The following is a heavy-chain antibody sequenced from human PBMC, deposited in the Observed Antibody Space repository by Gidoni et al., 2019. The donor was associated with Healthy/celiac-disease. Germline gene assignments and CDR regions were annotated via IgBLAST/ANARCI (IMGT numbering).Heavy chain of an antibody. J-gene: IGHJ4*02. D-gene: IGHD2-15*01. CDR2: ISSSSSYT. CDR1: GFTFRAYY. V-gene: IGHV3-11*05. Sequence: QVQLVASGGGLVKPGGSLRLSCAASGFTFRAYYLSWIRQAPGKGLEWVSYISSSSSYTNYADSVKGRFTISRDNAKNSLYLQMNSLRAEDTAVYYCARAGDCSGGSCYLAYFDYWGQGTLVTVSS. CDR3: ARAGDCSGGSCYLAYFDY.